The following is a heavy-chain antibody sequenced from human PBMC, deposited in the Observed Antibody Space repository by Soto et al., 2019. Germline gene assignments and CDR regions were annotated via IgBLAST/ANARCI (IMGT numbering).Heavy chain of an antibody. CDR2: ISYDGSNK. CDR3: AKDRARYCGGGSCYSIFDY. D-gene: IGHD2-15*01. V-gene: IGHV3-30*18. CDR1: GFTFRSSG. Sequence: GGSLRLSCAVPGFTFRSSGMHWARQAPGKGLEWVAVISYDGSNKYYEDSVKGRFTISRDNSKNTLYLQMNSLRAEDTAVYYCAKDRARYCGGGSCYSIFDYWGQGT. J-gene: IGHJ4*02.